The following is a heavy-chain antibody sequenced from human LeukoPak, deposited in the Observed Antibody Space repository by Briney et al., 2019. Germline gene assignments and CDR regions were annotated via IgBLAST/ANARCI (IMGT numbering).Heavy chain of an antibody. D-gene: IGHD6-13*01. CDR3: ARDPEPPSSSGPPYNWFDP. J-gene: IGHJ5*02. CDR2: IIPILGTA. Sequence: SVKVSCKASGGTFSSYAISWVRQAPGQGLEWMGGIIPILGTANYAQKFQGRVTITADESTSTAYMELSSLRSEDTAVYYCARDPEPPSSSGPPYNWFDPWGQGTLVTVSS. CDR1: GGTFSSYA. V-gene: IGHV1-69*13.